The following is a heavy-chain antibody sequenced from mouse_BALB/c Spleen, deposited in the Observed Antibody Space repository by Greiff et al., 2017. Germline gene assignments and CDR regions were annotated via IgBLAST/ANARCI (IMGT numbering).Heavy chain of an antibody. D-gene: IGHD1-1*01. V-gene: IGHV5-17*02. J-gene: IGHJ4*01. CDR2: ISSGSSTI. CDR1: GFTFSSFG. CDR3: ARSDYYGSSYYYAMDY. Sequence: EVKLMESGGGLVQPGGSRKLSCAASGFTFSSFGMHWVRQAPEKGLEWVAYISSGSSTIYYADTVKGRFPISRDNPKNTLFLQMTSLRSEDTAMYYCARSDYYGSSYYYAMDYWGQGTSVTVSS.